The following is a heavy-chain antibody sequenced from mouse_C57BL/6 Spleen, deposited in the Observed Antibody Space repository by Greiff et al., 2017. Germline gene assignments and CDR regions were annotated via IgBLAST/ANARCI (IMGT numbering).Heavy chain of an antibody. CDR1: GFTFTDYY. CDR2: IRNKANGYTT. J-gene: IGHJ1*03. V-gene: IGHV7-3*01. CDR3: ARSHYYGSSLHWYFDV. D-gene: IGHD1-1*01. Sequence: EVQLQESGGGLVQPGGSLSLSCAASGFTFTDYYMSWVRQPPGKALEWLGFIRNKANGYTTEYSASVKGRFTISRDNSQSILYLQMNALRAEDSATYYCARSHYYGSSLHWYFDVWGTGTTVTVSS.